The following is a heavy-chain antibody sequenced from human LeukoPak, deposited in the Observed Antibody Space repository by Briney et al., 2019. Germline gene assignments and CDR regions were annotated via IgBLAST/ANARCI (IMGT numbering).Heavy chain of an antibody. CDR2: ISSSSYI. CDR3: ARDPAPLFCTNGVCYPDDAFDI. J-gene: IGHJ3*02. D-gene: IGHD2-8*01. Sequence: GGSLRLSCAASGFTFSSYSMNWVRQAPGKGLEWVSSISSSSYIYYADSVKGRFTISRDNAKNSLYLQMNSLRAEDTAVYYCARDPAPLFCTNGVCYPDDAFDIWGQGTMVTVSS. CDR1: GFTFSSYS. V-gene: IGHV3-21*01.